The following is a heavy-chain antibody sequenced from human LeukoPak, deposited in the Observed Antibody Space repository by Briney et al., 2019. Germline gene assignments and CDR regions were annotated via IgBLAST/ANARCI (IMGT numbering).Heavy chain of an antibody. D-gene: IGHD1-26*01. V-gene: IGHV4-39*07. Sequence: SETLSLTCTVSGGSISSSSYYWGWIRQPPGKGLEWVGNIFYSGSTYYNPSLKSRVTISVGTSKNQFSLKLSSVTAADTAVYYCARGEWELLSRLYYYGMDVWGQGTTVTVSS. CDR3: ARGEWELLSRLYYYGMDV. J-gene: IGHJ6*02. CDR2: IFYSGST. CDR1: GGSISSSSYY.